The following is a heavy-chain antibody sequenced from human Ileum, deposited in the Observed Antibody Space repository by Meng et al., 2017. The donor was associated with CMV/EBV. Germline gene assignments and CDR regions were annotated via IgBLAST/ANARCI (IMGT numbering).Heavy chain of an antibody. CDR2: IYYSGST. CDR3: ARPNYYDSSGYYYGWFDP. V-gene: IGHV4-39*01. J-gene: IGHJ5*02. D-gene: IGHD3-22*01. CDR1: SISSSSYY. Sequence: SISSSSYYWGWIRQPPGKGLEWIGSIYYSGSTYYNPSLKSRVTISVDTSKNQFSLKLSSVTAADTAVYYCARPNYYDSSGYYYGWFDPWGQGTLVTVSS.